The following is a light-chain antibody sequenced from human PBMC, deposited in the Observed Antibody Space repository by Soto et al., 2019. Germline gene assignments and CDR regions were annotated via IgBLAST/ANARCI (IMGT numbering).Light chain of an antibody. V-gene: IGLV2-14*01. CDR2: DVN. CDR1: SSDIGTYKY. Sequence: QSALTQPASVSGSPGQSITISCSGTSSDIGTYKYVSWYQQHPGKAPKLMIYDVNNRPSGVSNRFSGSKSGNTASLTISGLQAEDEADYYCSSYTSSSPYVFGTGTKLTVL. CDR3: SSYTSSSPYV. J-gene: IGLJ1*01.